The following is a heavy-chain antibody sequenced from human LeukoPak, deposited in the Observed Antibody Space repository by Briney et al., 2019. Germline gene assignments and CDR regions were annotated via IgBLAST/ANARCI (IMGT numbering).Heavy chain of an antibody. CDR3: ARDLSEWELLTHFDY. V-gene: IGHV1-18*01. CDR2: ISAYNGNT. CDR1: GYTFTSYG. D-gene: IGHD1-26*01. J-gene: IGHJ4*02. Sequence: ASVKVSCKASGYTFTSYGISWVRQAPGQGLEWMGWISAYNGNTNYAQKLQGRVTMTTDTSTSTAYMELRSLRSDDTAVYYCARDLSEWELLTHFDYWGQGTLVTVSS.